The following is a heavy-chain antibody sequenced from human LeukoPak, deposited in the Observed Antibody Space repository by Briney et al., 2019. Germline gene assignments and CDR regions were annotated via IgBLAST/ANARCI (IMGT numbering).Heavy chain of an antibody. D-gene: IGHD2-2*01. V-gene: IGHV4-4*07. Sequence: PSETLSLTCTVSGGSISSYYWSWIRQPAGKGLEWTGRIYTSGSTNYNPSLKSRVTMSVDTSKNQFSLKLSSVTAADTAVYYCARDRVVPAARAYYFDYWGQGTLVTVSS. CDR1: GGSISSYY. CDR2: IYTSGST. CDR3: ARDRVVPAARAYYFDY. J-gene: IGHJ4*02.